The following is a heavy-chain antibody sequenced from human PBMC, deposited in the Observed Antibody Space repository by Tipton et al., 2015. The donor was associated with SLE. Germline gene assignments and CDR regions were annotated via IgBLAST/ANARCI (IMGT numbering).Heavy chain of an antibody. J-gene: IGHJ4*02. Sequence: TLSLTCSVSGVSINNYYWSWIRQSPGKGLEWIGFIHYTGSTTYNPSLKSRVTISVDTSKNQFSLKLSSVTAADTAVYYCARGAGPNHYHSSGYWDYWGQGTLVTVSS. D-gene: IGHD3-22*01. CDR2: IHYTGST. CDR1: GVSINNYY. CDR3: ARGAGPNHYHSSGYWDY. V-gene: IGHV4-59*01.